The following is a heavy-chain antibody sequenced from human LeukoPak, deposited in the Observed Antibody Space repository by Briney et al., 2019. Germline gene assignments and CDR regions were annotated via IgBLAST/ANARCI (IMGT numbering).Heavy chain of an antibody. CDR3: AREDGRDGYNRDAFDI. CDR1: GYTFTSYY. Sequence: ASVKVSCKAPGYTFTSYYMHWVRQAPGQGLEWMGIINPSGGSTSYAQKFQGRVTMTRDMSTSTVYMELSSLRSEDTAVYYCAREDGRDGYNRDAFDIWGQGTMVTVSS. D-gene: IGHD5-24*01. CDR2: INPSGGST. J-gene: IGHJ3*02. V-gene: IGHV1-46*01.